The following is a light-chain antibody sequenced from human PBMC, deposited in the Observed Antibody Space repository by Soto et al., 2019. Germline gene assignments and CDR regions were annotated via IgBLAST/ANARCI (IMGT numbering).Light chain of an antibody. CDR1: SSDVGRYDY. V-gene: IGLV2-11*01. Sequence: QSALTQPRSVSGSPGQSVTISCTGTSSDVGRYDYVSWYQQYPGEAPKLIIYDVTERPSGVPDRFSGSKSGNTASLTISGLRAEDEAAYSCCSFAGSYSYVFGSGTKLTVL. CDR3: CSFAGSYSYV. J-gene: IGLJ1*01. CDR2: DVT.